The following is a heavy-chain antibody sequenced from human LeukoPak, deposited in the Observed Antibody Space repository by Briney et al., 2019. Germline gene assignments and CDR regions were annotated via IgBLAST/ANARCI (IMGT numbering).Heavy chain of an antibody. CDR2: IWYDGSKT. V-gene: IGHV3-33*01. J-gene: IGHJ4*02. D-gene: IGHD6-25*01. CDR3: ARAGGSSDFDY. CDR1: GFTSTSYG. Sequence: GGSLRLSCAASGFTSTSYGMHWVPQAPGKGREWVAVIWYDGSKTYYVDAVKGRFTISRDFSKNTLYLQMTGLRAEDTAVYYCARAGGSSDFDYWGQGTLVTVSA.